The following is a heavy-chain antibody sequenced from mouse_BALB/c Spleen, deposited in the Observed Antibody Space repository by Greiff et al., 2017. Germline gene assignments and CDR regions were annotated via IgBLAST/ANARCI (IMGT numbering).Heavy chain of an antibody. CDR2: ISSGGNT. V-gene: IGHV5-6-5*01. Sequence: EVQGVESGGGLVKPGGSLKLSCAASGFTFSNYAMSWVRQTPEKRLEWVASISSGGNTYYPDSVKGRFTISRDNARNILYLQMSSLRSEDTAMYYCARGGNYAMDYWGHGTSVTVSS. J-gene: IGHJ4*01. CDR1: GFTFSNYA. CDR3: ARGGNYAMDY.